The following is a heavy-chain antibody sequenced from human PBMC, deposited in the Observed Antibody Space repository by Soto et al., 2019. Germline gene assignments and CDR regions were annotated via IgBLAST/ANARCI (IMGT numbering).Heavy chain of an antibody. J-gene: IGHJ4*02. V-gene: IGHV4-39*01. CDR2: IYYSGGT. CDR1: GDSLSSSRYY. D-gene: IGHD5-12*01. CDR3: MGIEGYDFDY. Sequence: QLRLQESGPGLVKPSETLSISCSVSGDSLSSSRYYWRRVRQPPGKGLGWIESIYYSGGTHYKPSRKSPVTISANTPKKQFSPKLNSVTAADTAVYYCMGIEGYDFDYWGQGTLVTVSS.